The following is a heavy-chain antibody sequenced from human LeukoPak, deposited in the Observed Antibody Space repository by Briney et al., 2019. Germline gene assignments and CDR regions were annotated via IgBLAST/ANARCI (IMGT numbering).Heavy chain of an antibody. CDR3: ARGFPPRRNYDSSGYYSYYFDH. V-gene: IGHV1-2*02. Sequence: ASVKVSCKASGYTFTGYYMHWVRQAPGQGLEWMGWINPNSGGTNYAQKFQGRVTMTRDMSTSTAYVELRSLRSDDTAVYYCARGFPPRRNYDSSGYYSYYFDHWGQGTLVTVSS. D-gene: IGHD3-22*01. J-gene: IGHJ4*02. CDR1: GYTFTGYY. CDR2: INPNSGGT.